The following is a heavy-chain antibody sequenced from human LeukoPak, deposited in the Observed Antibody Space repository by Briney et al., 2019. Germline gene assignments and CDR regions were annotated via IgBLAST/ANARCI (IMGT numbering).Heavy chain of an antibody. Sequence: GSSVTVSCKASGYTFTGYYMHWVRQAPGQGLEWMGWINPNSGGTNYAQKFQGRVTMTRDTSIRTAYMELSRLRSEATAVYYCARVLRCSSTSCHVDFEYWGRGTLVTVSS. CDR2: INPNSGGT. V-gene: IGHV1-2*02. CDR1: GYTFTGYY. J-gene: IGHJ4*02. D-gene: IGHD2-2*01. CDR3: ARVLRCSSTSCHVDFEY.